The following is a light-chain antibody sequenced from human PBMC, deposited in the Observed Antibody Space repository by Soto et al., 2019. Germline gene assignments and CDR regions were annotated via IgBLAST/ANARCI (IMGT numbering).Light chain of an antibody. J-gene: IGKJ1*01. V-gene: IGKV3-11*01. CDR1: HTISSY. Sequence: IVLTQSPATLSLSPGERATLSCRASHTISSYLGWYQQKPGQAPRLLIYDASHRATGIPARFSGSGSGTEFTLTISSLQPDDFATYYCQHYNSYSEAFGQGTKVDIK. CDR2: DAS. CDR3: QHYNSYSEA.